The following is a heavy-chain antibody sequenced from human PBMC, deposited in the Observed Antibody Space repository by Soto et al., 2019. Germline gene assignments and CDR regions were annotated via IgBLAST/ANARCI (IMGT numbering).Heavy chain of an antibody. D-gene: IGHD5-12*01. V-gene: IGHV5-51*01. CDR1: GYTFSTYW. CDR3: ARHTNGYNPLDY. Sequence: PRESLKISCEGSGYTFSTYWIGWVRQIPGEGLEWMGIIHPGNSDARYSPSFQGQVTISADTSINTAYLQWRSLKASDTAFYYCARHTNGYNPLDYWGQGTLVTVSS. CDR2: IHPGNSDA. J-gene: IGHJ4*02.